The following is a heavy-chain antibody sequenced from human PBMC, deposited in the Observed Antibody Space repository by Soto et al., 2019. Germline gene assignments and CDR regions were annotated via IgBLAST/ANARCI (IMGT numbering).Heavy chain of an antibody. CDR1: GYTFTDYY. J-gene: IGHJ3*02. CDR3: ARVGYYYDSSGPIRI. D-gene: IGHD3-22*01. Sequence: ASVKVSCKASGYTFTDYYMHWVRQAPGQRLEWMGWINAGNGNTKYSQKFQGRVTITRDTSASTAYMELSSLRSEDTAVYYCARVGYYYDSSGPIRIWGQGTMVTVSS. V-gene: IGHV1-3*01. CDR2: INAGNGNT.